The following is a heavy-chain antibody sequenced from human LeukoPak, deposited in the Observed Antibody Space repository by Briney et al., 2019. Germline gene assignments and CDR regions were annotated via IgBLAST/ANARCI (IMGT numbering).Heavy chain of an antibody. CDR2: IIPIFCIA. Sequence: ASVKVSCNASGGTFSSYAISWVRQAPGQGLEWMRMIIPIFCIANYAQKFQGRVTITADKSTSTAYMELSSLRSEDTAVYYCARVPRVPGFGVDYYYYGMDVWGQGTTVTVSS. D-gene: IGHD2-2*01. CDR1: GGTFSSYA. V-gene: IGHV1-69*04. CDR3: ARVPRVPGFGVDYYYYGMDV. J-gene: IGHJ6*02.